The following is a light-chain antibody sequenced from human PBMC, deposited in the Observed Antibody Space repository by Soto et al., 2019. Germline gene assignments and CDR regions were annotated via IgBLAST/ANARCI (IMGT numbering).Light chain of an antibody. V-gene: IGKV3-20*01. CDR2: GAS. CDR1: QSVSSSY. Sequence: EIVLTQSPGTLSLSPGERATLSCRASQSVSSSYLVWYQQKPGQAPRLLIYGASSRATGIPDRFSGSGSGTDFTLTISRLEPEDFAVYYCQQYGSSPRTFGQGTKVEI. J-gene: IGKJ1*01. CDR3: QQYGSSPRT.